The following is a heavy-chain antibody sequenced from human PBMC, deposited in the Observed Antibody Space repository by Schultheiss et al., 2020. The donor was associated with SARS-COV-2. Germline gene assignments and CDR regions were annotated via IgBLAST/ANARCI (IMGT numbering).Heavy chain of an antibody. Sequence: GESLKISCAASGFTVSSNYMSWVRQAPGKGLEWVSYISSSGTTIYYADSVKGRFTISRDNAKNSLYLQMNSLRAEDTAVYYCARERGGNDEFDYWGQGTLVTVSS. CDR2: ISSSGTTI. V-gene: IGHV3-11*04. CDR1: GFTVSSNY. CDR3: ARERGGNDEFDY. J-gene: IGHJ4*02. D-gene: IGHD1-1*01.